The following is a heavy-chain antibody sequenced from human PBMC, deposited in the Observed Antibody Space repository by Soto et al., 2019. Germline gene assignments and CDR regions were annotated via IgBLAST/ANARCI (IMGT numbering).Heavy chain of an antibody. D-gene: IGHD3-3*01. CDR1: GFTFSSYG. V-gene: IGHV3-30*18. J-gene: IGHJ4*02. Sequence: QVQLVESGGGVVQPGRSLRLSCAASGFTFSSYGMHWVRQAPGKGLEWVAVISYDGSNKYYADSVKGRFTISRDNSKNTLYLQMNSLRAVETTVYHCAKKTISGTLDYWGQGTLATVSS. CDR3: AKKTISGTLDY. CDR2: ISYDGSNK.